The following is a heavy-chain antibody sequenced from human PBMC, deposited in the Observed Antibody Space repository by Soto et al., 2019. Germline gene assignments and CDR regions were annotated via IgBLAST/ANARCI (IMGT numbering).Heavy chain of an antibody. CDR2: IYYSGST. CDR1: DGSFSGYY. Sequence: PSETLSLTCAVYDGSFSGYYWSWIRQHPGKGLEWIGYIYYSGSTYYNPSLKSRVTISVDTSKNQFSLKLSSVTAADTAVYYCARAGYYDSSGYYRNFDYWGQGTLVTVSS. D-gene: IGHD3-22*01. CDR3: ARAGYYDSSGYYRNFDY. J-gene: IGHJ4*02. V-gene: IGHV4-31*11.